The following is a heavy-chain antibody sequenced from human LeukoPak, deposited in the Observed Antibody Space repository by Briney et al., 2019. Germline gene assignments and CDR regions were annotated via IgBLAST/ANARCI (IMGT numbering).Heavy chain of an antibody. D-gene: IGHD3-3*01. V-gene: IGHV6-1*01. CDR1: GDSVSSNSAA. J-gene: IGHJ5*02. CDR2: TFYRSKWYN. Sequence: SQTLSPTCAISGDSVSSNSAAWHWIRQSPSRGLEWLGRTFYRSKWYNDYAVSVKSRITINPDTSKNQFSLKLSSVTAADTAVYYCARSRITIFGVVLGNWFDPWGQGTLVTVSS. CDR3: ARSRITIFGVVLGNWFDP.